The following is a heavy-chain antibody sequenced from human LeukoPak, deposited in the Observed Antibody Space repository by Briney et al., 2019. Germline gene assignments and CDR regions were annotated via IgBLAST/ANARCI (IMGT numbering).Heavy chain of an antibody. CDR1: GYTFTSYY. V-gene: IGHV1-46*01. D-gene: IGHD3-22*01. CDR3: ARDSRITMIVVGGHYFDY. J-gene: IGHJ4*02. CDR2: INPSGGST. Sequence: ASVKVSCKASGYTFTSYYMHWVRQAPGQGLEWMGIINPSGGSTSYAQKFQGRVTMTRDTSTSTVYMELSSLRSEDTAVYYCARDSRITMIVVGGHYFDYWGQGTLATVSS.